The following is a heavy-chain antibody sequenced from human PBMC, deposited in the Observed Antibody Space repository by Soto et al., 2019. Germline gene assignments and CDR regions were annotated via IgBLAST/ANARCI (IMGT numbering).Heavy chain of an antibody. J-gene: IGHJ5*02. CDR3: VRALGSRFMEWPRFDP. V-gene: IGHV4-30-4*01. CDR2: ISYRGTT. D-gene: IGHD3-3*01. Sequence: QVQLQESGPGLVKPSQTLSLTCTVSGASISSGDYYWSWIRQPPGKGLEWIAYISYRGTTYYNPSLKSRVTMSVDTSKNQFSLKLISVNAADTAVYYCVRALGSRFMEWPRFDPWGQGTLVTVSS. CDR1: GASISSGDYY.